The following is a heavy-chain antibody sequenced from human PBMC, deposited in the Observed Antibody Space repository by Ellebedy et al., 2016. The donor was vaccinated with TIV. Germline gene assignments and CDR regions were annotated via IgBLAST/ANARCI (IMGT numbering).Heavy chain of an antibody. V-gene: IGHV3-30-3*01. CDR1: GFTVSSYA. CDR2: ISYDGSNK. CDR3: ARDQTAYDFWSGYHLYYYYYGMDV. J-gene: IGHJ6*02. D-gene: IGHD3-3*01. Sequence: GGSLRLXXAASGFTVSSYAMHWVRQAPGKGLEWVAVISYDGSNKYYADSVKGRFTISRDNSKNTLYLQMNSLRAEDTAVYYCARDQTAYDFWSGYHLYYYYYGMDVWGQGTTVTVSS.